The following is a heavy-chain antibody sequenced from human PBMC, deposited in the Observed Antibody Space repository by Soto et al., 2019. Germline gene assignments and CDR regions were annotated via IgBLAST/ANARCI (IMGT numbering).Heavy chain of an antibody. D-gene: IGHD2-15*01. CDR1: GFTFSSYA. Sequence: GGSLRLSCAASGFTFSSYAMSWVRQAPGKGLEWVSAISGSGGSTYYADYVKGRFTISRDNSKNTLYLQMNSLRAEDKAVDYCAKRYCSGGSGYSSYFDYWGQGTLVTVSS. CDR3: AKRYCSGGSGYSSYFDY. V-gene: IGHV3-23*01. CDR2: ISGSGGST. J-gene: IGHJ4*02.